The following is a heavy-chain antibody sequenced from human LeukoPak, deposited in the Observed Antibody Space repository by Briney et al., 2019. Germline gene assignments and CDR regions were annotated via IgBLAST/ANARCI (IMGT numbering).Heavy chain of an antibody. CDR1: GFTFSIYD. CDR3: AKVGYCSSTRCF. V-gene: IGHV3-23*01. D-gene: IGHD2-2*01. Sequence: GGSLRLSCAASGFTFSIYDMSRVRQAPGKGLEWVSAIRGSGVSGVSTYYADSVKGRFTISRDNSKNTLYLQMKSLRAEDTAVYYCAKVGYCSSTRCFWGQGTLVTVSS. CDR2: IRGSGVSGVST. J-gene: IGHJ4*02.